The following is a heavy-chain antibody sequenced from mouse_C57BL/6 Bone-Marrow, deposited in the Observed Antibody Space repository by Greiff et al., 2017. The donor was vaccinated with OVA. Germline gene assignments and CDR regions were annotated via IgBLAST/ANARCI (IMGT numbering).Heavy chain of an antibody. V-gene: IGHV2-2*01. D-gene: IGHD2-3*01. CDR2: IWSGGST. CDR3: ARCYDGYPRFAD. CDR1: GFSLTSYG. J-gene: IGHJ3*01. Sequence: QVQLQQSGPGLVQPSQSLSITCTVSGFSLTSYGVHWVRQSPGKGLEWLGVIWSGGSTDYNAAFISRLSISKDNSKSQVFFKMNSLQADDTAIYYCARCYDGYPRFADWGQGTLVTVSA.